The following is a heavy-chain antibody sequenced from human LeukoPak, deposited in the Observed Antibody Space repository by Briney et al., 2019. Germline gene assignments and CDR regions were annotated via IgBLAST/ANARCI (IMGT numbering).Heavy chain of an antibody. CDR1: GYSISTGYY. V-gene: IGHV4-38-2*02. D-gene: IGHD6-6*01. J-gene: IGHJ4*02. Sequence: PSETLSLTCTVSGYSISTGYYWGWIRQPPGKGLEWIGSIYHSGNTSYNPSLKSRVSISVDTSKNQFSLKLSSVTAADTAVYYCAKDRSSSSIFFDYWGQGTLVTVSS. CDR3: AKDRSSSSIFFDY. CDR2: IYHSGNT.